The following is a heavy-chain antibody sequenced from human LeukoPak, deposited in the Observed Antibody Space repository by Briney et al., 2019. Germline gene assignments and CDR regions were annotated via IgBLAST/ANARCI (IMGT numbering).Heavy chain of an antibody. J-gene: IGHJ4*02. D-gene: IGHD3-22*01. V-gene: IGHV1-2*02. Sequence: GASVKVSCKASGYTFTGYYMHWVRQAPGQGLEWMGWINPNSGGTNYAQKFQGRVTMTRDTSISTAYMELSRLRSDDTAVYYCARDPPAGYYDSSGYLDYWGQGTLVTVSS. CDR1: GYTFTGYY. CDR2: INPNSGGT. CDR3: ARDPPAGYYDSSGYLDY.